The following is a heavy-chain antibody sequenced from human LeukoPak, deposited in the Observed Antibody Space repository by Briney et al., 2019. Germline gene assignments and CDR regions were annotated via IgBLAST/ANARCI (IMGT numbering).Heavy chain of an antibody. D-gene: IGHD3-22*01. CDR1: GFTFSDYY. CDR2: ISSSGSTI. CDR3: ARKGRAYYDSSGNDY. J-gene: IGHJ4*02. V-gene: IGHV3-11*01. Sequence: PGGSLRLSCAASGFTFSDYYMSWIRQAPGKGLEWVSYISSSGSTIYYADSVKGRFTISRDNAKNSLYLQMNSLRAEDTAVCYCARKGRAYYDSSGNDYWGQGTLVTVSS.